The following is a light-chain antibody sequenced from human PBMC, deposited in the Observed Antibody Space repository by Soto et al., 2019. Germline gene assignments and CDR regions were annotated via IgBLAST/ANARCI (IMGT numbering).Light chain of an antibody. CDR2: GAS. CDR3: QQYINLWT. CDR1: QSVSSN. V-gene: IGKV3-15*01. Sequence: EIVLTQSPGTLSLSPGERASLSCRASQSVSSNLAWYQQKPGQSPRLLIYGASTRATGIPARFSGSRSGTEFTLTISSLQSEDFAVYYCQQYINLWTFGQGTKVDIK. J-gene: IGKJ1*01.